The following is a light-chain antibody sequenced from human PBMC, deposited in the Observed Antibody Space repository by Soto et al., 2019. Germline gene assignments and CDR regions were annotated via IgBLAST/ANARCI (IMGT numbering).Light chain of an antibody. CDR1: GRDIGAYDY. CDR3: SSYTPSYFHV. J-gene: IGLJ1*01. V-gene: IGLV2-14*01. Sequence: QSALTQPASVSGSPGQSITISCTGSGRDIGAYDYVSWYQQHPGKAPKLLIYGVKNRPSGVSYRFSASKSAFTASLTISGLQAEDEAHYYCSSYTPSYFHVLGPGTKVTVL. CDR2: GVK.